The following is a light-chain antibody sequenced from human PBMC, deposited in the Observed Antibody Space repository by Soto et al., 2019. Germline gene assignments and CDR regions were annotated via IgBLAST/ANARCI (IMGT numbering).Light chain of an antibody. V-gene: IGKV3-15*01. Sequence: EIVMTQSPATLSVSPGARATLSCRASQSVSINLAWYQKKPGQAPRLLIYSTSTRATGFPARFSGSGSETEFTLTISSLQSEDFAVYYCQQRSNWPPTFGGGTKVEIK. CDR3: QQRSNWPPT. CDR1: QSVSIN. CDR2: STS. J-gene: IGKJ4*01.